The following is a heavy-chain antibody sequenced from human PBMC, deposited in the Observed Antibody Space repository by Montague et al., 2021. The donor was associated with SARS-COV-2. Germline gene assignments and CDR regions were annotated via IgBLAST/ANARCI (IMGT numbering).Heavy chain of an antibody. J-gene: IGHJ2*01. CDR1: WDSVSSNIAT. V-gene: IGHV6-1*01. CDR3: ARAYCGGDCYFYWYFDL. Sequence: CAISWDSVSSNIATWNWIRQSPSRGLEWLGGTYYRSKWYNDYAVSVKSRVIINPDTSNNRISLQLNSVTPEDTAVYYCARAYCGGDCYFYWYFDLWGRGTLVTVSS. CDR2: TYYRSKWYN. D-gene: IGHD2-21*02.